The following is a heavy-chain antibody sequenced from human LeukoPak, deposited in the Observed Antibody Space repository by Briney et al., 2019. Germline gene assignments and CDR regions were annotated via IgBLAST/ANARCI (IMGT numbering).Heavy chain of an antibody. D-gene: IGHD3-22*01. V-gene: IGHV3-30*18. CDR1: GLTFSSYG. Sequence: GGSLRLSCAASGLTFSSYGMHWVRQAPGKGLEWVAVISYDGSNKYYADSVKGRFTISRDNSKNALYLQMNSLRAEDTAVYYCAKDSSSGLFYFDYWGQGTLVTVSS. CDR3: AKDSSSGLFYFDY. J-gene: IGHJ4*02. CDR2: ISYDGSNK.